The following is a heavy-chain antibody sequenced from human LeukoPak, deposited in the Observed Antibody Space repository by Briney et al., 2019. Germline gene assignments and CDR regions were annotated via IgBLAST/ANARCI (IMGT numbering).Heavy chain of an antibody. CDR3: AKELVPDAFDI. CDR1: GFTVSSNY. V-gene: IGHV3-66*02. D-gene: IGHD6-13*01. CDR2: IYSGGST. J-gene: IGHJ3*02. Sequence: GGSLRLSCAASGFTVSSNYMSWVRQAPGKGLEWVSVIYSGGSTYYADSVKGRFTISRDNSKNTLYLQMNSLRAEDTAVYYCAKELVPDAFDIWGQGTMVTVSS.